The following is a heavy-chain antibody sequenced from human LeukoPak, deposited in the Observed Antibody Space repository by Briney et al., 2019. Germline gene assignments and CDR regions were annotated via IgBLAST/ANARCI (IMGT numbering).Heavy chain of an antibody. CDR3: ASPQGLGYCSSTSCYYYYGMDV. CDR2: IYSSGYT. V-gene: IGHV4-4*07. CDR1: GGAIRSHY. Sequence: SETLSLTCTVSGGAIRSHYWNWIRQPAGKGLEWIGRIYSSGYTNDNPFLKSRITMSVDMSKNQFSLRLNSVTAADTAVYYCASPQGLGYCSSTSCYYYYGMDVWGQGTTVTVSS. D-gene: IGHD2-2*01. J-gene: IGHJ6*02.